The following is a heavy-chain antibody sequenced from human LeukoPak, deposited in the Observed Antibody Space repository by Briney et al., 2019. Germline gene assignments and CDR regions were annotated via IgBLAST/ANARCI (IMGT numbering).Heavy chain of an antibody. CDR2: IWYDGSNK. CDR3: ARDTTPYDFGNWFDP. J-gene: IGHJ5*02. CDR1: GFTFSSYG. D-gene: IGHD3-3*01. Sequence: GGSLRLSCAASGFTFSSYGMHWVRQAPGKGLEWVAVIWYDGSNKYYADSVKGRFTISRDNSKNTLYLQMNSLRAEDTAVYYCARDTTPYDFGNWFDPWGQGTLVTVSS. V-gene: IGHV3-33*01.